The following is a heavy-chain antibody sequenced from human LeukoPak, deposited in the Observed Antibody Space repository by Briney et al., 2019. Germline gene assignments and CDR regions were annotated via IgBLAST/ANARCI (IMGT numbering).Heavy chain of an antibody. J-gene: IGHJ4*02. V-gene: IGHV3-7*01. CDR2: IKQDGSEK. CDR3: AREGWRGIAVAGDYFDY. D-gene: IGHD6-19*01. Sequence: PGGSLRLSCAASGFTFSSYWMSWVRQAPGKGLEWVANIKQDGSEKYYVDSVKGRFTISRDKAKNSPYLQMNSLRAEDTAVYYCAREGWRGIAVAGDYFDYWGQGTLVTVSS. CDR1: GFTFSSYW.